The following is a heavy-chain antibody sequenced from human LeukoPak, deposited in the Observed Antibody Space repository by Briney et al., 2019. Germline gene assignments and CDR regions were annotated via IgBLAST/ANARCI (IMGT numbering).Heavy chain of an antibody. CDR1: GGSISSSSYY. CDR2: IYYSGST. D-gene: IGHD3-10*01. CDR3: ARQRGSGSYYSMDV. J-gene: IGHJ6*02. V-gene: IGHV4-61*05. Sequence: SETLSLTCTVSGGSISSSSYYWSWIRQPPGKGLEWIGYIYYSGSTNYNPSLKSRVTISVDTSKNQFSLKLSSVTAADTAVYYCARQRGSGSYYSMDVWGQGTTVTVSS.